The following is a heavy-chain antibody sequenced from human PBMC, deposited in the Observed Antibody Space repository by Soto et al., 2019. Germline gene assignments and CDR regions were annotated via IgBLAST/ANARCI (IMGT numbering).Heavy chain of an antibody. J-gene: IGHJ4*02. CDR2: IASHDGST. V-gene: IGHV1-18*04. D-gene: IGHD3-22*01. CDR1: GYTFTSYG. Sequence: SVKVSCKASGYTFTSYGLNWVRRAPGQGLEWMGRIASHDGSTVSAQSFQGRLTLTRDTFTNTAYLELGALTSDDTGLYFCWRNDGDDSTNFWGQGTLVTVSS. CDR3: WRNDGDDSTNF.